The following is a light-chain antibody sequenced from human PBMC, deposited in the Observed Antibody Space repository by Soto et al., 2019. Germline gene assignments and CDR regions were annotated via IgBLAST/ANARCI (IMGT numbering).Light chain of an antibody. CDR1: SNDVGHSSF. J-gene: IGLJ1*01. CDR2: EVS. Sequence: QSVLTQPPSASGSPGQSVTISCTGNSNDVGHSSFISWYQQHPGKGPKLIIYEVSKRPSGVPDRFSGSKSVNTASLSVSGLQDEDEADYFCNAQADNGKHVFGTGTKLTLL. V-gene: IGLV2-8*01. CDR3: NAQADNGKHV.